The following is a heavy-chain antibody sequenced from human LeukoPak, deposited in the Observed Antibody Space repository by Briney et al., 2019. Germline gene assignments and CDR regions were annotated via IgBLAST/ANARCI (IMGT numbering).Heavy chain of an antibody. CDR1: GFIFDDYA. CDR3: AKGVGSRSAFGI. J-gene: IGHJ3*02. Sequence: TGGSLRLSCAASGFIFDDYAMHWVRQVPGKGLEWVSGISWNSGIIDYADSVKSRFTISRDNAKNFLYLRMNSLRAEDMALYYCAKGVGSRSAFGIWGQGTMVTVSS. D-gene: IGHD2-15*01. V-gene: IGHV3-9*03. CDR2: ISWNSGII.